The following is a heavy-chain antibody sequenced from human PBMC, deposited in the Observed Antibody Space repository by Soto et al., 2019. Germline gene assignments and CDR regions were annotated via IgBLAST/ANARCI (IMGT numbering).Heavy chain of an antibody. CDR2: IYYSGST. CDR1: GGSISSYY. J-gene: IGHJ6*02. D-gene: IGHD3-10*01. Sequence: PSETLSLTCTVSGGSISSYYWSWIRQPPGKGLEWIGYIYYSGSTNYNPSLKSRVTISVDTSKNQFSLKLSSVTAADTAVYYCARAYGSGSYYKAYYYYGMDVWGQGTTVTVSS. V-gene: IGHV4-59*01. CDR3: ARAYGSGSYYKAYYYYGMDV.